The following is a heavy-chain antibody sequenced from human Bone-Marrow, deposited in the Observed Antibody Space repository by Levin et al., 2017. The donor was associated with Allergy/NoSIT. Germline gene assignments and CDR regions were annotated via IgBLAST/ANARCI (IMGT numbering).Heavy chain of an antibody. D-gene: IGHD3-22*01. CDR2: INHSGST. CDR1: GGSFSGYY. J-gene: IGHJ5*02. V-gene: IGHV4-34*01. CDR3: ARLVGDYYDSSGYLRRSPYNWFDP. Sequence: SETLSLTCAVYGGSFSGYYWSWIRQPPGKGLEWIGEINHSGSTNYNPSLKSRVTISVDTSKNQFSLKLSSVTAADTAVYYCARLVGDYYDSSGYLRRSPYNWFDPWGQGTLVTVSS.